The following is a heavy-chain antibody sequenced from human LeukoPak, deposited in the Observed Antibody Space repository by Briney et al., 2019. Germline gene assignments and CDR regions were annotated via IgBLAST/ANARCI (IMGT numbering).Heavy chain of an antibody. J-gene: IGHJ5*02. Sequence: PSQTLSLTCTVSGGSISSGAYYCSWIRQPPGKGLEWIGYIYYRGSTYYNPSLKSRVTISVDTSKNQFSLKLSSVTAADTAVYYCARGAPDLPDNRFDPWGQGTLVTVSS. D-gene: IGHD3/OR15-3a*01. CDR2: IYYRGST. CDR1: GGSISSGAYY. CDR3: ARGAPDLPDNRFDP. V-gene: IGHV4-30-4*01.